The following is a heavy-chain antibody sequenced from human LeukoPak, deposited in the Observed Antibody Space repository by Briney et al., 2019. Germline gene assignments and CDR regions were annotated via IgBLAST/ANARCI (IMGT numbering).Heavy chain of an antibody. V-gene: IGHV3-53*01. D-gene: IGHD6-13*01. CDR1: GFTVSDNY. Sequence: PGGSLRLSCAASGFTVSDNYMSWVRQAPGKGLEWVSVMHSRGDTYYANSVKGRFTFSRDISKNTLYLQMNGLRTEDTAMYYCARDAPQVPAAGVLASWGQGTLVTVSS. CDR2: MHSRGDT. J-gene: IGHJ5*02. CDR3: ARDAPQVPAAGVLAS.